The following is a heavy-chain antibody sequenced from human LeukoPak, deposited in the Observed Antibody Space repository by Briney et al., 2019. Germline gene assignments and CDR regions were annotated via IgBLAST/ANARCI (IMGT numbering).Heavy chain of an antibody. CDR2: INTNTGDP. CDR1: GYTFNNYA. D-gene: IGHD3-22*01. CDR3: ASDTSGYHTYYFDY. J-gene: IGHJ4*02. V-gene: IGHV7-4-1*02. Sequence: ASVKVSCKASGYTFNNYAMNWVRQAPGQGLEWMGWINTNTGDPTYTQGFTGRFVFSLDTSASTAYLQISSLKAEDTAVYYCASDTSGYHTYYFDYWGQGTLVTVSS.